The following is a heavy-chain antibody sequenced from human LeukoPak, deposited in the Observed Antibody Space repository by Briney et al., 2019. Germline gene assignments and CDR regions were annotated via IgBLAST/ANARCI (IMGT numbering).Heavy chain of an antibody. CDR1: GFTFSSYA. J-gene: IGHJ3*02. D-gene: IGHD2-21*02. Sequence: GGSLRLSCAASGFTFSSYAMSWVRQAPGKGLEWVSAISGSGGSTYYADSVKGRFTISRDNSKNTLYLQMTSLRGEDTAMYYCAREGTARDAFDIWGQGTMVTVSS. V-gene: IGHV3-23*01. CDR3: AREGTARDAFDI. CDR2: ISGSGGST.